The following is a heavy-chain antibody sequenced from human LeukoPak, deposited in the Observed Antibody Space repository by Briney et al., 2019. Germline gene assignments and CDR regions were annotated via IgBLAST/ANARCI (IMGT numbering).Heavy chain of an antibody. CDR1: GYTFTSYA. CDR2: IIPIFGTA. D-gene: IGHD3-16*01. J-gene: IGHJ6*03. CDR3: ATTGGDIYYYYMDV. Sequence: SVKVSCKASGYTFTSYAISWVRQAPGQGLEWMGGIIPIFGTANYAQKFQGRVTITADESTSTTYMELSSLKSEDTAVYYCATTGGDIYYYYMDVWGKGTTVTISS. V-gene: IGHV1-69*13.